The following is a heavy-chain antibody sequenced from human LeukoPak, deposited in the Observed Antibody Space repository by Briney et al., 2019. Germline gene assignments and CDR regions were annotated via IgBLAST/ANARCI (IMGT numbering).Heavy chain of an antibody. V-gene: IGHV3-7*01. CDR3: ARVPNRRITIFGVAIKAPAGDY. J-gene: IGHJ4*02. CDR2: IKQDGSEK. D-gene: IGHD3-3*01. CDR1: GFTFSSYW. Sequence: GGSLRLSCAASGFTFSSYWMSWVRQAPGKGLEWVANIKQDGSEKYYVDSVKGRFTISRDNAKNSLYLQMNSLRAEDTAVYYCARVPNRRITIFGVAIKAPAGDYWGQGTLVTVSS.